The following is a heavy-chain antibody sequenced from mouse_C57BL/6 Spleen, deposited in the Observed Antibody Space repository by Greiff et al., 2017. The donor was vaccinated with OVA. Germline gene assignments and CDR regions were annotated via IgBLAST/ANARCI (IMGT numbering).Heavy chain of an antibody. V-gene: IGHV1-54*01. CDR1: GYAFTNYL. CDR2: INPGSGGT. D-gene: IGHD2-3*01. J-gene: IGHJ4*01. Sequence: QVQLQQSGAELVRPGTSVKVSCKASGYAFTNYLIEWVKQRPGQGLEWIGVINPGSGGTNYNEKFKGKATLTADKSSSTAYMQLSSPTSEDSAVYFCARRDDIDAMDYWGQGTSVTVSS. CDR3: ARRDDIDAMDY.